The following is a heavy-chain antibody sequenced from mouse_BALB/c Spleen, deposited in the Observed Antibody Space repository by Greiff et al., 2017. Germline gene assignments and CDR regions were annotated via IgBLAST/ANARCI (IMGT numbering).Heavy chain of an antibody. CDR2: IYPGDGDT. CDR1: GYAFSSYW. CDR3: ARRDYGSSYYWYFDV. Sequence: QVQLQQSGAELVRPGSSVKISCKASGYAFSSYWMNWVKQRPGQGLEWIGQIYPGDGDTNYNGKFKGKATLTADKSSSTAYMQLSSLTSEDSAVYFCARRDYGSSYYWYFDVWGAGTTVTVSS. D-gene: IGHD1-1*01. V-gene: IGHV1-80*01. J-gene: IGHJ1*01.